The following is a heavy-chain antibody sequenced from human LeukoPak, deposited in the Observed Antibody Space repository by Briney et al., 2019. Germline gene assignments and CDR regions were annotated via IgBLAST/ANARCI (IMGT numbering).Heavy chain of an antibody. CDR3: ARGASITIFGVVTSFDY. J-gene: IGHJ4*02. Sequence: SETLSLTCAVYGGSFSGYYWSWIRQPPGKGLEWIGEINHSGSTNYNPSLKSRVTISVDTSKNQFSLKLSSVTAADTAVYYCARGASITIFGVVTSFDYWGQGTLVTVSS. D-gene: IGHD3-3*01. V-gene: IGHV4-34*01. CDR1: GGSFSGYY. CDR2: INHSGST.